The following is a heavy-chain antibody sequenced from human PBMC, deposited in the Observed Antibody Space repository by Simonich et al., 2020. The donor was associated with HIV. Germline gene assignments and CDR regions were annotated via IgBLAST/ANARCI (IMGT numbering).Heavy chain of an antibody. Sequence: QPQLQESGPGLVKPSETLSLTCTVPGASITYSSSYYWNWIRQPPGKGLEWIGEINHRGSTNYSPSRKSRVTISVDTSKNQFSLKLNSVTAADTAVYYCVRRPIRGYYDGSGYGDYWGQGTLVTVSS. D-gene: IGHD3-22*01. V-gene: IGHV4-39*07. CDR1: GASITYSSSYY. J-gene: IGHJ4*02. CDR3: VRRPIRGYYDGSGYGDY. CDR2: INHRGST.